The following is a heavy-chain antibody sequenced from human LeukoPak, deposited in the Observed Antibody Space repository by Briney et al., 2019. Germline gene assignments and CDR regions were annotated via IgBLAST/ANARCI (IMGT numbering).Heavy chain of an antibody. CDR3: ARAYTAMVYFDY. J-gene: IGHJ4*02. D-gene: IGHD5-18*01. CDR2: IYYSGST. Sequence: SETLSLTCTVSGGSISSYYWSWIRQPPGKGLEWIGYIYYSGSTNYNPSHKSRVTISVDTSKNQFSLKLSSVTAADTAVYYCARAYTAMVYFDYWGQGTLVTVSS. V-gene: IGHV4-59*01. CDR1: GGSISSYY.